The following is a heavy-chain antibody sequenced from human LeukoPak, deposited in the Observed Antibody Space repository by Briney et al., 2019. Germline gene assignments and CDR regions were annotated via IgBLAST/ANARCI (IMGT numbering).Heavy chain of an antibody. CDR1: GFTVSSNH. CDR2: IYSGGTI. V-gene: IGHV3-66*01. J-gene: IGHJ4*02. CDR3: ARDGENPYYDY. Sequence: GGSLRLSCAASGFTVSSNHMSWVRQAPGKGLEWVSVIYSGGTIYYADSVKGRFTIPRDNSKNTVYLEMNSLRAEDTAVYYCARDGENPYYDYWGQGTLVTLS. D-gene: IGHD7-27*01.